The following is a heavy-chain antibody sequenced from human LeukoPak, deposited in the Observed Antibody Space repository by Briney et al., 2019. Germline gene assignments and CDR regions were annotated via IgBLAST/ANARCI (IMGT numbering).Heavy chain of an antibody. D-gene: IGHD1-26*01. CDR2: ISYNGRT. CDR3: VRDRSGTYYNFDV. V-gene: IGHV4-59*13. J-gene: IGHJ3*01. CDR1: GGSIGSSF. Sequence: SETLSLTCSVFGGSIGSSFWNWIRLSPGKGLEWIGYISYNGRTNYSPSLKSRVIISIDTSKNQLSLNLTSVTAADTALYYCVRDRSGTYYNFDVWGQGTVVSVSA.